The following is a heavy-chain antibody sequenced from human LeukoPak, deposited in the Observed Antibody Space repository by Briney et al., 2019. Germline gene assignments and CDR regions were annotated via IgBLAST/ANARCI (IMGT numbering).Heavy chain of an antibody. CDR2: IYPNGST. D-gene: IGHD3-3*01. Sequence: SETLSLTCSVSGGPINFYWSWIRQSPGKGLEWIGCIYPNGSTSYNSPLKSRVTISLDTSKKQVSLMLKSVTAADTAVYYCARDVRRALRFNNFYPYFGMDVWGEGTTVIV. J-gene: IGHJ6*02. CDR3: ARDVRRALRFNNFYPYFGMDV. CDR1: GGPINFY. V-gene: IGHV4-59*01.